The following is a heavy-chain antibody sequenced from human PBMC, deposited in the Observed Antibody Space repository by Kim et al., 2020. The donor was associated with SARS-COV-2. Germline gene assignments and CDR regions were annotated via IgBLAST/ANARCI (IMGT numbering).Heavy chain of an antibody. J-gene: IGHJ4*02. V-gene: IGHV1-46*01. CDR3: AREDIQFDY. D-gene: IGHD5-12*01. Sequence: GGSTSYAQRFKGRVTMTRDTSTSTVYMELSSLRSEDTDVYYCAREDIQFDYWGQGTLVTVSS. CDR2: GGST.